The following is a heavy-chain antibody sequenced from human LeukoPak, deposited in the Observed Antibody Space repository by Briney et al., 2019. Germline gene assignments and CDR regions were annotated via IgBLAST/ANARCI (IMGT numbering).Heavy chain of an antibody. V-gene: IGHV3-30*03. CDR2: ISYDGINK. CDR1: GFLFRSYG. D-gene: IGHD2-15*01. J-gene: IGHJ4*02. CDR3: ARDRASGGSGDGRDS. Sequence: GRSLRLSCAASGFLFRSYGMHWVRQAPGKGLEWVAVISYDGINKYYADSVKGRFTISRDNSENTVYLQMNSLRAEDTAVYYCARDRASGGSGDGRDSWGQGTLVTVSS.